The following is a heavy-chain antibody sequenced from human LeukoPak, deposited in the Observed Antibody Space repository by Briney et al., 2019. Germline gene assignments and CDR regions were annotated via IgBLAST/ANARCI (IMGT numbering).Heavy chain of an antibody. CDR2: ISGSGGSA. CDR1: GFTFSSYA. Sequence: PGGSLRLSCAASGFTFSSYAMSWVRQAPGKGLEWVSAISGSGGSAYQAASVKGRFTISRDNSKNTLYLQMNSLRAEDTAVYYCARSPYGYSSGYPSLYFDYWGQGTLVTVSS. CDR3: ARSPYGYSSGYPSLYFDY. V-gene: IGHV3-23*01. D-gene: IGHD3-22*01. J-gene: IGHJ4*02.